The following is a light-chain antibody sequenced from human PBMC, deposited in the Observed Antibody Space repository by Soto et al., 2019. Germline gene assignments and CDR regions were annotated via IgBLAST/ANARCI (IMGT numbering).Light chain of an antibody. V-gene: IGLV2-14*01. J-gene: IGLJ3*02. CDR1: SRDIGFFNY. CDR2: EVT. CDR3: SSYKFSTTLRV. Sequence: QSVLTQPASVSGSPGQSITISCTGTSRDIGFFNYVSWYQQFPGNAPKLIIFEVTNRPSGVSNRFSASKSGNTASLTISGLQAEDEALYYCSSYKFSTTLRVFGGGTKLTVL.